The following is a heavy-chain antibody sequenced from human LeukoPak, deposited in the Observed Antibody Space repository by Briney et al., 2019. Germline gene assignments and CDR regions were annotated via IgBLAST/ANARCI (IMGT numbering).Heavy chain of an antibody. V-gene: IGHV4-59*01. J-gene: IGHJ5*02. CDR3: ARAASGWFDP. CDR2: IYYSGST. Sequence: SETLSLTCTVSGGSISSYYWSWMRQPPGRGREGIGYIYYSGSTNYNPSLKSRVTISVDTSKTQFSRKLSSVTAADTAVYYCARAASGWFDPWGQGTLVTVSS. CDR1: GGSISSYY.